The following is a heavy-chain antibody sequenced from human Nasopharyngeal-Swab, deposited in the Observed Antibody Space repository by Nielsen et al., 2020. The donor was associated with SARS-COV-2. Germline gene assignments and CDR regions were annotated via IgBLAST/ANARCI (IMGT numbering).Heavy chain of an antibody. CDR3: ARDVFLAAAGTTLYYYYGMDV. D-gene: IGHD6-13*01. V-gene: IGHV4-31*02. J-gene: IGHJ6*02. Sequence: SWIRQHPGKGLEWIGYIYYSGSTYYNPSLKSRVTISVDTSKNQFSLKLSSVTAADTAVYYCARDVFLAAAGTTLYYYYGMDVWGQGTTVTVSS. CDR2: IYYSGST.